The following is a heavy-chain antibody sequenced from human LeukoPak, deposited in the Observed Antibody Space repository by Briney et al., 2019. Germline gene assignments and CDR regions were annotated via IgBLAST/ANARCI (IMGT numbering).Heavy chain of an antibody. CDR3: ARDGAAADDYYFDY. Sequence: GGSLRLSSAASGFSFSDYYMNWIRQAPGKGLEWISFITSSGSNIFYADSVKGRFTMSRDTTKNSLYLQMNSLRAEDTAVYYCARDGAAADDYYFDYWGQGTLVTVSS. CDR2: ITSSGSNI. J-gene: IGHJ4*02. CDR1: GFSFSDYY. V-gene: IGHV3-11*04. D-gene: IGHD6-13*01.